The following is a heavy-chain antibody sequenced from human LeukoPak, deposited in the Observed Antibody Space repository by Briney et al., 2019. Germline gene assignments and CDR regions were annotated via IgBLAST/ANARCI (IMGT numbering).Heavy chain of an antibody. CDR3: ARAVAAAVGTFYY. D-gene: IGHD6-13*01. V-gene: IGHV4-31*03. CDR2: IYNGGST. Sequence: SETLSLTCTVSGGSINRGSHYWSWIRQHPGEGLEWIGYIYNGGSTYYNPSLKSRVSISVDTSKNQFSLKLSSMTAADTAVYYCARAVAAAVGTFYYWGQGTLVTVSS. J-gene: IGHJ4*02. CDR1: GGSINRGSHY.